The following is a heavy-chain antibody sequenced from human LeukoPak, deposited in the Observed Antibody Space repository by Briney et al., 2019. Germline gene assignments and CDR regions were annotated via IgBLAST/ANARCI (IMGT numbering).Heavy chain of an antibody. CDR2: ISGSGGST. CDR1: GFTFSSYA. V-gene: IGHV3-23*01. J-gene: IGHJ4*02. CDR3: AKDPSSIAAAGTFDY. Sequence: GGSLRLSCAASGFTFSSYAMSWVRQAPGKGLEWVSAISGSGGSTYYADSVKGRFTISRDNSKNTLYLQMNSLRAEDTVVYYCAKDPSSIAAAGTFDYWGQGTLVTVSS. D-gene: IGHD6-13*01.